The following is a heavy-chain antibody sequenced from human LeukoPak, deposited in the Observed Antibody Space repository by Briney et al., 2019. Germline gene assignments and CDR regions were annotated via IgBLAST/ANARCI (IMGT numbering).Heavy chain of an antibody. Sequence: GGSLRLSCAASGFTFSSYAMHWVRQAPGKGLEWVAVISYDGSNKYYADSVKGRFTISRDNSKNTLYLQMNSLRAEVTAVYYCARETYYYDSSGDGTWYFDLWGRGTLVTVSS. J-gene: IGHJ2*01. CDR2: ISYDGSNK. D-gene: IGHD3-22*01. V-gene: IGHV3-30*04. CDR3: ARETYYYDSSGDGTWYFDL. CDR1: GFTFSSYA.